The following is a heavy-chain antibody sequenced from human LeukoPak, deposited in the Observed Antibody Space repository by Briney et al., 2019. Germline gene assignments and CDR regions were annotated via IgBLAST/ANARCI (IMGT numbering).Heavy chain of an antibody. CDR3: ARVSRGVGMDV. J-gene: IGHJ6*02. CDR2: IYSGGST. Sequence: GGSLRLSCVVSGITASNNYMSWVRQVPGKGLEGVSFIYSGGSTYYADSVKGRFTISRDNAKNSLYLQMNSLRDEDTAVYYCARVSRGVGMDVWGQGTTVTVSS. CDR1: GITASNNY. D-gene: IGHD3-10*01. V-gene: IGHV3-53*01.